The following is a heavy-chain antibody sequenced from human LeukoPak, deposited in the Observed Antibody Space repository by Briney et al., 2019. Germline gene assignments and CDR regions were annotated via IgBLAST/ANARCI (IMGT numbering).Heavy chain of an antibody. D-gene: IGHD3-22*01. CDR1: GGSISRGDYY. J-gene: IGHJ5*02. CDR2: IFNTGSP. CDR3: ARGGDYYDRLHWFDP. V-gene: IGHV4-30-4*02. Sequence: PSETLSLTCSVSGGSISRGDYYWSWIRQTPEKGLEWIGHIFNTGSPYYTPSLKSRVTISADTSKNQFSLKLSSVTAADTAVYYCARGGDYYDRLHWFDPWGQGTLVTVSS.